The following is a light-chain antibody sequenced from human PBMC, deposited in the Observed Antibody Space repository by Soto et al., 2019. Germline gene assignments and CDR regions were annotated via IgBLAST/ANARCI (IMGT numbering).Light chain of an antibody. V-gene: IGKV3-11*01. Sequence: EIVLTQSPATLSLSPRERATLSCRASQSVGSDLAWFQQIPGQTPRLLIYDASNRATGIPARFSGSGSGTDFTLTISSLEPEDFAVYYCQQRSSWPLTFGGGTKVEIK. CDR3: QQRSSWPLT. CDR2: DAS. J-gene: IGKJ4*01. CDR1: QSVGSD.